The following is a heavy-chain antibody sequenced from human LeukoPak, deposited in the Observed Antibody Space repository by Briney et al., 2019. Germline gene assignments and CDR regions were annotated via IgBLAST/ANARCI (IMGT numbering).Heavy chain of an antibody. CDR3: ARDERWFGELWAFDY. Sequence: ASVKVSCKASGYTFTSYGISWARQAPGQGLEWMGWISAYNGNTNYAQKPQGRVTMTTDTSTSTAYMELRSLRSDDTAVYYCARDERWFGELWAFDYWGQGTLVTVSS. D-gene: IGHD3-10*01. CDR1: GYTFTSYG. V-gene: IGHV1-18*01. CDR2: ISAYNGNT. J-gene: IGHJ4*02.